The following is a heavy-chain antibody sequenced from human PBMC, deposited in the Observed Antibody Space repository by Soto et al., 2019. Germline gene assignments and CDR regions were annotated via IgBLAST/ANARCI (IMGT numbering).Heavy chain of an antibody. J-gene: IGHJ5*02. V-gene: IGHV1-18*01. Sequence: QVQLVQSGAEVKKPGASVKVSCKASGYNFNSYTISWVRQAPGQGLEWMGRISAYNGNTNYAQKLQGRVTMTTDTPTSIAFMDPRSVRSDATAVDPCACVVGRLGHWFDPWGQGTLVTVSS. CDR1: GYNFNSYT. CDR3: ACVVGRLGHWFDP. CDR2: ISAYNGNT. D-gene: IGHD2-21*01.